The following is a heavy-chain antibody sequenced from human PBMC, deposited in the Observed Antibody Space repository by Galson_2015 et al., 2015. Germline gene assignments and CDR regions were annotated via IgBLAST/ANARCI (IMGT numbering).Heavy chain of an antibody. CDR2: VGDDGGAK. D-gene: IGHD2-15*01. CDR1: GFTFTNYG. V-gene: IGHV3-30*18. CDR3: AKEAQHSNWYLDL. Sequence: SLRLSCAASGFTFTNYGMHWVRQAPGKGLEWVAVVGDDGGAKVYADSVKGRFTVSRDNSRNTAYLQMNYLRPEDTAVYYCAKEAQHSNWYLDLWGRGTLVTVSS. J-gene: IGHJ2*01.